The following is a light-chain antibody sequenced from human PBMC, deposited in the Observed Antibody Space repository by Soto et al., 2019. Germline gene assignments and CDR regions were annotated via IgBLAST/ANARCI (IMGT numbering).Light chain of an antibody. CDR1: QIVGSY. CDR2: DAS. J-gene: IGKJ4*01. V-gene: IGKV3-11*01. Sequence: EIVLIQSPATLSLSPGERATLSCRASQIVGSYFAWCQHKPGQAPRLLISDASNRATGIPARFSGSGSDTDFTLTISSPEPEDSAVYYCQQRSNWPSLTLGGGTKVDIK. CDR3: QQRSNWPSLT.